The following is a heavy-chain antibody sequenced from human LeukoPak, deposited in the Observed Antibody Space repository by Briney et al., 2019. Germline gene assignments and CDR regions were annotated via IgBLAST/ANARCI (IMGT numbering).Heavy chain of an antibody. Sequence: GSLRLSCAASGFTVSDNYMSWVRQAPGKGLEWVSVIYSGGDTYYADSVKGRFAISRDNSKNTLYLQMNSLRAEDTAVYYCARDQIGYCSSTSCFQGFDPWGQGTLVTVSS. CDR3: ARDQIGYCSSTSCFQGFDP. V-gene: IGHV3-53*01. D-gene: IGHD2-2*01. CDR1: GFTVSDNY. J-gene: IGHJ5*02. CDR2: IYSGGDT.